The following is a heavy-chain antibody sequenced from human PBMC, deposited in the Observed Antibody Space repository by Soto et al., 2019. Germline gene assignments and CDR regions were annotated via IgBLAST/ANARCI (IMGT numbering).Heavy chain of an antibody. CDR2: ISGSGGST. V-gene: IGHV3-23*01. CDR3: AKDHKYSSPWASFDI. Sequence: GGSLRLSCAASGFTFSSYAMSWVRQAPGKGLEWVSAISGSGGSTYYADSVKGRFTISRDNSKNTLYLQMNSLRAEDAAVSSVAKDHKYSSPWASFDIWGQGTMVTVSS. J-gene: IGHJ3*02. CDR1: GFTFSSYA. D-gene: IGHD6-6*01.